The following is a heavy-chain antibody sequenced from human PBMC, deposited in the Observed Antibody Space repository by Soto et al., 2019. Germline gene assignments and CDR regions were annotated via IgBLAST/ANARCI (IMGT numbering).Heavy chain of an antibody. CDR3: ARENVYGGTNFRHNGYWFDP. J-gene: IGHJ5*02. D-gene: IGHD3-16*01. CDR1: GGTFSSYT. CDR2: IIPILGIA. Sequence: QVQLVQSGAEVKKPGSSVKVSCKASGGTFSSYTISWVRQAPGQGLEWMGRIIPILGIANYAQKFQGRVTITADKATSTAYMELSSLRSEDTAVDYCARENVYGGTNFRHNGYWFDPWGQGTLVTVSS. V-gene: IGHV1-69*08.